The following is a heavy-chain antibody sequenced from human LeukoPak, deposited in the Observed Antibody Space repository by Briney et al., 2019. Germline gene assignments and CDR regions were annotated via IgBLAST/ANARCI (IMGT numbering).Heavy chain of an antibody. D-gene: IGHD5-18*01. J-gene: IGHJ4*02. Sequence: GGSLRLSCAASGFTFSSYSMNWVRQAPGKGLEWVSSISSSSSYIYYADSVKGRFTISRDNAKNSLYLQMNSLRAEDTAVYYCARADWDTAMIDYWGQGTLVTVS. CDR1: GFTFSSYS. CDR2: ISSSSSYI. CDR3: ARADWDTAMIDY. V-gene: IGHV3-21*01.